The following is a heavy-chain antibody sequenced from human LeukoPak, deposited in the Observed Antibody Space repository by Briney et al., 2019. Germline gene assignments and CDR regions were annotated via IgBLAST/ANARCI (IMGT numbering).Heavy chain of an antibody. Sequence: RSETLSLTCTVSGGSISTYYWNWIRQPPGKGLERTGYIYSSGSTTYNPSLKSRVTISVDTSKNQFSLILTSVTAADTAVYFCARGRWYFPLWGRGTLVTVSS. V-gene: IGHV4-59*01. J-gene: IGHJ2*01. CDR2: IYSSGST. CDR1: GGSISTYY. CDR3: ARGRWYFPL.